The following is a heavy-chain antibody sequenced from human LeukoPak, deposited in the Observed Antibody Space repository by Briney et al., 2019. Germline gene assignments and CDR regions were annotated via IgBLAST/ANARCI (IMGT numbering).Heavy chain of an antibody. Sequence: SETLSLTCTVSGGSLSSDYWSWIRQSPGKGLEWIGSIYNSATTDYNPSLKSRVTISVDTSKNQFSLKLSSVTAADTAVYYCASGTQTQGNNFWGQGTLVTVSS. D-gene: IGHD4-23*01. J-gene: IGHJ4*02. V-gene: IGHV4-59*01. CDR1: GGSLSSDY. CDR2: IYNSATT. CDR3: ASGTQTQGNNF.